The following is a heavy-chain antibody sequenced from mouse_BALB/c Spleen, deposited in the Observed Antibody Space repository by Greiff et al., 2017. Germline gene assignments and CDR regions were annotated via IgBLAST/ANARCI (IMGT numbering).Heavy chain of an antibody. Sequence: EVQLVESGGGLVKPGGSLKLSCAASGFTFSSYAMSWVRQSPEKRLEWVAAISSGGSYTYYPDTVTGRFTISRDNAKNTLYLEMSSLRSEDTAMYYCAREDGNYFDDWGQGTTLTVAS. J-gene: IGHJ2*01. V-gene: IGHV5-9-4*01. D-gene: IGHD2-1*01. CDR2: ISSGGSYT. CDR3: AREDGNYFDD. CDR1: GFTFSSYA.